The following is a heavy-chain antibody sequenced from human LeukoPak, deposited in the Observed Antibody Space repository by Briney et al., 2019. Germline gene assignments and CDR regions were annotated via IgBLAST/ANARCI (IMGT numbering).Heavy chain of an antibody. CDR3: ARVHYYYYGMDV. J-gene: IGHJ6*02. CDR2: ISSSSSYI. CDR1: GFTFSSYA. Sequence: GGSLRLSCAASGFTFSSYAMSWVRQAPGKGLEWVPSISSSSSYIYYADSVKGRFTISRDNAKNSLYLQMNSLRAEDTAVYYCARVHYYYYGMDVWGQGTTVTVSS. V-gene: IGHV3-21*01.